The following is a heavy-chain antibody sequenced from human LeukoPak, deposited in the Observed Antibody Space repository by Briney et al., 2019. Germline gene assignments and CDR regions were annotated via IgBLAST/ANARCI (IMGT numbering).Heavy chain of an antibody. J-gene: IGHJ3*02. CDR3: ARGGGYPLGYSGYDFAFDI. CDR2: IFHSGST. V-gene: IGHV4-38-2*02. D-gene: IGHD5-12*01. CDR1: DYSISSGYY. Sequence: SETLSLTCTVSDYSISSGYYWGWIRQPPGKGLEWIGSIFHSGSTYYNPSLKSRVTISVDMSKNQFSLKLSSVTAADTAVYYCARGGGYPLGYSGYDFAFDIWGQGTMVTVSS.